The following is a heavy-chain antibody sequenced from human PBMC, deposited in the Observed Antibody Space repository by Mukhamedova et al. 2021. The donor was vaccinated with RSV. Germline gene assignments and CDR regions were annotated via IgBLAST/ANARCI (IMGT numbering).Heavy chain of an antibody. V-gene: IGHV2-70*01. D-gene: IGHD3-22*01. CDR3: ARSTYSYESSGYYDAFDY. J-gene: IGHJ4*02. CDR2: IDWADDK. Sequence: EWLALIDWADDKYYSTSLKTRLTISKDTSKNQVVLTMTNMDPVDTATYYCARSTYSYESSGYYDAFDYWGQGTLVIVSS.